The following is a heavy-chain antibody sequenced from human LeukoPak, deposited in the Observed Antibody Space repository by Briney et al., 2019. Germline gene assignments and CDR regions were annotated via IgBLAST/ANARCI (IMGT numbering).Heavy chain of an antibody. D-gene: IGHD4-23*01. CDR2: VYYSGSA. CDR1: GDSISGYQ. CDR3: ARVGVDYSGNIIKYFYDY. V-gene: IGHV4-59*01. Sequence: SETLSLTCTVSGDSISGYQWGWIRQPPGKELEWIGNVYYSGSANYNPSLKSRVIISVDTSKNQFSLKLSPVIAADTAVYYCARVGVDYSGNIIKYFYDYWGPGTLVTVSS. J-gene: IGHJ4*02.